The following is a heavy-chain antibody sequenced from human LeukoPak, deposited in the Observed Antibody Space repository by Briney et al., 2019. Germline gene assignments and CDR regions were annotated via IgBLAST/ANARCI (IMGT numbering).Heavy chain of an antibody. V-gene: IGHV4-59*04. CDR2: IYYSGST. D-gene: IGHD1-1*01. CDR1: GGSISSYY. CDR3: ARPVPSRLGWFDP. J-gene: IGHJ5*02. Sequence: SETLSLTCTVSGGSISSYYWSWIRQPPGKGLEWIGYIYYSGSTYYNPSLKSRVTISVDTSKNQFSLKLTSVTAADTAVYYCARPVPSRLGWFDPWGQGTLVTVSS.